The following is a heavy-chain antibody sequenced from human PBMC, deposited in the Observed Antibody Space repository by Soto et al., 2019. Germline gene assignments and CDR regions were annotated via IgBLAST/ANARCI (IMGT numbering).Heavy chain of an antibody. CDR2: ISAYNGNT. Sequence: ASVKVSCKASGYTFTSYGISWVRQAPGQGLEWMGWISAYNGNTNYAQKLQGRVTMTTETSTGTAYMELRSPRSDDTAVYYCARADTLLWFGDRPGYNWFDPWGQGTLVTVSS. CDR3: ARADTLLWFGDRPGYNWFDP. V-gene: IGHV1-18*01. J-gene: IGHJ5*02. D-gene: IGHD3-10*01. CDR1: GYTFTSYG.